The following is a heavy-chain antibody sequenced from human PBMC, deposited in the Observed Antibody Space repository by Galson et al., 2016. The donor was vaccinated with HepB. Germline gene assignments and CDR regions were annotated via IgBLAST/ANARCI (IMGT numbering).Heavy chain of an antibody. CDR3: ARGAGIAEVVLEDCYFDL. D-gene: IGHD3-3*01. Sequence: SLRLSCAASGFTVSGTYMSWVRQAPGKGLQWVSVIYSDGTTYYTDSVKGRFTIARDSAENTVFLQMNSLRTEDTALYYCARGAGIAEVVLEDCYFDLWGRGTLLTVSA. V-gene: IGHV3-66*01. J-gene: IGHJ2*01. CDR1: GFTVSGTY. CDR2: IYSDGTT.